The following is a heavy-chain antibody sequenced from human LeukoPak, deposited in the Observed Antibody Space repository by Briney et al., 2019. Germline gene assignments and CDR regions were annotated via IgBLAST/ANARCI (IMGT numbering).Heavy chain of an antibody. J-gene: IGHJ4*02. V-gene: IGHV3-20*04. CDR3: ARVQRELMWYYFDY. D-gene: IGHD1-1*01. CDR2: INWSGGST. Sequence: GGPLRLSCAASGLTFEDYGMLWLPQAPGKGLEWGSGINWSGGSTGYADSVKGRFTISRDNAKNSLYLQMNSLRVEDTALYYCARVQRELMWYYFDYWGQGTLVTVSS. CDR1: GLTFEDYG.